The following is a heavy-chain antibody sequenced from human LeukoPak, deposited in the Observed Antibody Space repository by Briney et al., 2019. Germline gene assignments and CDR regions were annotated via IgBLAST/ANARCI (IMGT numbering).Heavy chain of an antibody. D-gene: IGHD5-18*01. Sequence: GRSLRLSCAASGFTFSNYGMHWVRQAPGKGLEWVAVIWYDGSNKYYADSVKGRFTISRDNSKNTLYLQMNSLRAEDTAVYYCVREGGDTGRAFDYWGQGTLVTVSS. V-gene: IGHV3-33*01. CDR2: IWYDGSNK. J-gene: IGHJ4*02. CDR1: GFTFSNYG. CDR3: VREGGDTGRAFDY.